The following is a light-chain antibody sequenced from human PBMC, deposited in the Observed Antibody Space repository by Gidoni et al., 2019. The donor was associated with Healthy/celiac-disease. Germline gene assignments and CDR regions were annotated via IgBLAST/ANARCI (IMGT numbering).Light chain of an antibody. CDR1: QSVSSN. CDR2: GAS. J-gene: IGKJ1*01. V-gene: IGKV3-15*01. Sequence: EIVMTQSPATLSVSPGERATLSCRASQSVSSNLAWYQQKPGQAPRLLIYGASTRATGTPARFSGSGSGTEFTLPISSLQSEDFAVYSCQQYNNWPPRGTFGQGTKLEIK. CDR3: QQYNNWPPRGT.